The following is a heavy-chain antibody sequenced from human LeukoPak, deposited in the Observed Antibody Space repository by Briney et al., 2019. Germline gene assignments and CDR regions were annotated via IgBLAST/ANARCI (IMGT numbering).Heavy chain of an antibody. CDR3: ARGAGGYFDY. CDR1: GFTFSSYE. D-gene: IGHD3-10*01. Sequence: GGSLRLSCAASGFTFSSYEMNWVRQAPGKGLEWVSYISSTGSPISYADSVKGRFTISRDNAKNSLYLQMNSLRAEDTAVYYCARGAGGYFDYWGQGILSPSPQ. CDR2: ISSTGSPI. V-gene: IGHV3-48*03. J-gene: IGHJ4*02.